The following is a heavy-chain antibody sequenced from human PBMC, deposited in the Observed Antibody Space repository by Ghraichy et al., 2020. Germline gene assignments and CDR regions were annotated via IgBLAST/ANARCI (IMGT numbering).Heavy chain of an antibody. V-gene: IGHV4-39*01. Sequence: SQTLSLTCTVSGGSISTSSYYWGWIRQPPGKGLGWIWNIFYSGSTYYNPSLKSRVTISVDTSKNQFSLKLSSVTAADTAVYYCARRGAMVVVGEYDFDYWGQGTLVTVSP. J-gene: IGHJ4*02. D-gene: IGHD2-15*01. CDR2: IFYSGST. CDR1: GGSISTSSYY. CDR3: ARRGAMVVVGEYDFDY.